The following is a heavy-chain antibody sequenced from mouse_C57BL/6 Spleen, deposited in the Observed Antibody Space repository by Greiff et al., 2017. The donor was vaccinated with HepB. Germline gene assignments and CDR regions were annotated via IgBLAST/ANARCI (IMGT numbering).Heavy chain of an antibody. V-gene: IGHV3-1*01. CDR1: GYSITSGYD. Sequence: EVQRVESGPGMVKPSQSLSLTCTVTGYSITSGYDWHWIRHFPGNRLEWMGYISYSGSTNYNPSLKSRISITHDTSKNHFFLKLNSVTTEDTATYYCARAEVYFYFDYWGQGTTLTVSS. CDR2: ISYSGST. D-gene: IGHD2-1*01. CDR3: ARAEVYFYFDY. J-gene: IGHJ2*01.